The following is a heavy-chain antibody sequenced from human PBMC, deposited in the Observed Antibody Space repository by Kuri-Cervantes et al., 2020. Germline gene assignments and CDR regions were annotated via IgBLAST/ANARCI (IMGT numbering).Heavy chain of an antibody. D-gene: IGHD1-7*01. Sequence: GESLKISCAASGFTVSSNYMSWVRQAPGKGLEWVSVIYSGGSTYYADSVKGRFTISRDNSKNTLYLQMNSLRAEDTAVYYCATAPLSGTTLSLFDYWGQGTLVTVSS. CDR1: GFTVSSNY. V-gene: IGHV3-66*01. CDR2: IYSGGST. J-gene: IGHJ4*02. CDR3: ATAPLSGTTLSLFDY.